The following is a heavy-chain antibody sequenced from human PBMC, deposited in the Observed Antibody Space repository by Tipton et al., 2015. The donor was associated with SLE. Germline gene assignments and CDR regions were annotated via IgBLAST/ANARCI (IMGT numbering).Heavy chain of an antibody. J-gene: IGHJ4*02. V-gene: IGHV1-8*01. CDR3: ARAPPQLGFDY. Sequence: QLVQSGAEVKKPGASVKVSCKASGYTFTSFDINWARQATGQGLEWMGWMNPNSGNTAYAQKFQGRVTMTRDTSISTAYMELSSLRSEDTAVYYCARAPPQLGFDYWGQGTLVPVSS. CDR1: GYTFTSFD. D-gene: IGHD5-24*01. CDR2: MNPNSGNT.